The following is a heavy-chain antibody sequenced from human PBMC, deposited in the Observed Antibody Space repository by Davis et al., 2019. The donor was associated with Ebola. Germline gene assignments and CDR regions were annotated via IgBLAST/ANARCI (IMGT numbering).Heavy chain of an antibody. V-gene: IGHV1-8*01. Sequence: AASVKVSCKASGYTFTTYDINWVRQATGQGLEWVGWMNPNSANTGYAQKFQGRVTMTRNTSTSTAYMELSSLRSEDTAVYYCARASWATVGTRWFDPWGQGTLVTVSS. CDR1: GYTFTTYD. D-gene: IGHD6-13*01. J-gene: IGHJ5*02. CDR3: ARASWATVGTRWFDP. CDR2: MNPNSANT.